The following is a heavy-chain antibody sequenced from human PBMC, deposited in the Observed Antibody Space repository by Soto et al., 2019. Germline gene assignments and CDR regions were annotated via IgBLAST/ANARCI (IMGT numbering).Heavy chain of an antibody. CDR3: AVTTTPTVTTYDY. CDR2: IYYSGST. CDR1: GGSISSGGYY. D-gene: IGHD4-17*01. V-gene: IGHV4-61*08. Sequence: SETLSLTCTVSGGSISSGGYYWSWIRQHPGKGLEWIGYIYYSGSTNYNPSLKSRVTISVDTSKNQFSLKLSSVTAADTAVYYCAVTTTPTVTTYDYWGQGTLVTVSS. J-gene: IGHJ4*02.